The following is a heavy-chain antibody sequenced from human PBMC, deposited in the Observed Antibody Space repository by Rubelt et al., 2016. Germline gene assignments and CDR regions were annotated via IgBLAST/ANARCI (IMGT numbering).Heavy chain of an antibody. Sequence: QVQLQESGPGLVKPSQTVSLTCTVSGDSISRGGYYWSWIRQHPGKGLEWIGYIYNSGSTYYNPSLKSRVIISVDTSKNQLALKRSAVAAAGTGVYYCARGRTKGYWGQGTLVTVSS. CDR1: GDSISRGGYY. J-gene: IGHJ4*02. CDR3: ARGRTKGY. D-gene: IGHD2-8*01. V-gene: IGHV4-31*03. CDR2: IYNSGST.